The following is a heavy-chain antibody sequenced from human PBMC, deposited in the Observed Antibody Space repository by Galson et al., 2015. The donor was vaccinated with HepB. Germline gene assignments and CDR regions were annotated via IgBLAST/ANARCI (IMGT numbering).Heavy chain of an antibody. Sequence: SLRLSCAASGFTVSSNYMSWVRQAPGKGLEWVSVIYSGGSTYYADSVKGRFTISRDNSKNTLYLQMNSLRAEDTAVYYCAREFIGAPMGASYWYFDLWGRGTLVTVSS. CDR3: AREFIGAPMGASYWYFDL. CDR2: IYSGGST. J-gene: IGHJ2*01. CDR1: GFTVSSNY. D-gene: IGHD1-26*01. V-gene: IGHV3-53*01.